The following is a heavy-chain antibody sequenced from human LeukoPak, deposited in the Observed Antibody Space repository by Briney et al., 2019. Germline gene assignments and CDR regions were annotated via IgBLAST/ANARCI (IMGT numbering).Heavy chain of an antibody. V-gene: IGHV3-30*18. CDR1: GFTFSSYG. Sequence: GGSLRLSCAASGFTFSSYGMHWVRQAPGKGLEWVAVISYDGSNKYYADSVKGRFTISRDNSKNTLYLQMNSLRAEDTAVYYCAKERGTYYYGSGNPLGYWGQGTLVTVSS. CDR2: ISYDGSNK. D-gene: IGHD3-10*01. CDR3: AKERGTYYYGSGNPLGY. J-gene: IGHJ4*02.